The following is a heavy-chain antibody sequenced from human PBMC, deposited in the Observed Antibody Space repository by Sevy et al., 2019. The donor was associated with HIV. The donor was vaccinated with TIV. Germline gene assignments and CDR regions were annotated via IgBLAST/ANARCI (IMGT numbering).Heavy chain of an antibody. V-gene: IGHV1-18*04. CDR2: ISAYNSKT. Sequence: ASVKVSCKASGYTFTSYGITWERQVPGRGLEWMGWISAYNSKTNFAQKFQDKFTMTTDTSTSTAYLELRSLTSDDTAVYYCARDGQVYSSSSGDYYYNGMDVWGQGTTVTVSS. D-gene: IGHD6-6*01. CDR1: GYTFTSYG. CDR3: ARDGQVYSSSSGDYYYNGMDV. J-gene: IGHJ6*02.